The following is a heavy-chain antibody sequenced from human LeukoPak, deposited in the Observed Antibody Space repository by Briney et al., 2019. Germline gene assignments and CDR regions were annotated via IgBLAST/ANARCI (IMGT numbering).Heavy chain of an antibody. Sequence: SVKVSCKASGGTFSSYAISGVRQAPGQGLEWMGGIIPIFGTANYVQKFQGRVTITADESTSTAYMELSSLSSEDTDVYYCASSTRGIVVAYYYYGMDVWGKGTTVTVSS. D-gene: IGHD2-15*01. CDR2: IIPIFGTA. V-gene: IGHV1-69*01. CDR3: ASSTRGIVVAYYYYGMDV. CDR1: GGTFSSYA. J-gene: IGHJ6*04.